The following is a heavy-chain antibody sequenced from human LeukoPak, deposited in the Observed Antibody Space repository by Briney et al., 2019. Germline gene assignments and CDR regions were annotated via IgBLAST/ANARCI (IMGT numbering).Heavy chain of an antibody. CDR3: ARGPTDMDFDY. Sequence: AASVKVSCKASGYTFTKSDYVHWVRQAPGQGLEWMGIINPTDGTTFYAQKFQGRVTMTRGTSTNTVYMELSSLRSEDTAVFYCARGPTDMDFDYWGQGSLVTVSS. CDR1: GYTFTKSDY. CDR2: INPTDGTT. V-gene: IGHV1-46*01. J-gene: IGHJ4*02.